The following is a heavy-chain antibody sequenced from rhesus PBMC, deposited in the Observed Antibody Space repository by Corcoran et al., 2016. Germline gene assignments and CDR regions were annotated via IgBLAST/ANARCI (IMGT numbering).Heavy chain of an antibody. V-gene: IGHV3S16*01. CDR3: TRASGGTPGY. D-gene: IGHD1-44*01. CDR2: IRSASSYI. J-gene: IGHJ4*01. CDR1: GFTFSSYG. Sequence: EVQLVESGGGLVQPGGSLRLSCAASGFTFSSYGMSWGGQGPGKGLEWVSSIRSASSYIYYADSVKGRFTISRDNAKNSLSLQMNSLRAEDTAVYYCTRASGGTPGYWGQGVLVTVSS.